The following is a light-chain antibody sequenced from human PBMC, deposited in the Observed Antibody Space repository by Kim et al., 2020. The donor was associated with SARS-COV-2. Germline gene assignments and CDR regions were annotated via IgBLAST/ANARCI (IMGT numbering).Light chain of an antibody. J-gene: IGKJ1*01. CDR3: QQYNNWPPR. V-gene: IGKV3-15*01. Sequence: EIVMTQSPATLSVSPGERATLSCRASQSVSTKLAWYQQKPGQAPRLLIYSASARATGIQARFSGSGSETEFTLTISSLQSEDFAVYYCQQYNNWPPRFGQGTKVDIK. CDR2: SAS. CDR1: QSVSTK.